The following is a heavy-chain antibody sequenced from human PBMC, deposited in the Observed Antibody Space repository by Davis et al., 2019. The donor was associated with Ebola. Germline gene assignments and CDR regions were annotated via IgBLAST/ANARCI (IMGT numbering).Heavy chain of an antibody. CDR3: ARGRGYGGNPPFKY. D-gene: IGHD4-23*01. Sequence: GGSLRLSCAASGFTFSSYSMNWVRQAPGKGLEWVSYISSSSSTIYYADSVKGRFTISRDNAKNSLYLQMNSLRAEDTAVYYCARGRGYGGNPPFKYWGQGTLVTVSS. J-gene: IGHJ4*02. CDR2: ISSSSSTI. CDR1: GFTFSSYS. V-gene: IGHV3-48*04.